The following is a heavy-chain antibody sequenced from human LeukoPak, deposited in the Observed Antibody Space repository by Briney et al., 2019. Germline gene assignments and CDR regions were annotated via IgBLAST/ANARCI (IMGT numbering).Heavy chain of an antibody. CDR3: TRARGAGPGAHFDY. V-gene: IGHV3-11*01. CDR2: ISSSGSSI. Sequence: GGSLRLFCAASGFTFSVEYMSWIRQAPGKGLEWVSYISSSGSSIFYADSVKGRFTISRDNAKNSLFLPMNSLRAEDTAVYYCTRARGAGPGAHFDYWGQGTLVTVSS. D-gene: IGHD3-10*01. J-gene: IGHJ4*02. CDR1: GFTFSVEY.